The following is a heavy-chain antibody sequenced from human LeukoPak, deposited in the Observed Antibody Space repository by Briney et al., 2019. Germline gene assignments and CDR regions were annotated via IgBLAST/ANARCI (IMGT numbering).Heavy chain of an antibody. D-gene: IGHD4-17*01. Sequence: SETLSLTCAVSGGSISSTTSYWGWIRQPPGKGLEWIGRIYYSGSTYYNPSLKSRVTISVDTSKNQFSLNLSSVTAADTAVYYCASPTTVTTGIEYWGQGTLVTVSS. J-gene: IGHJ4*02. CDR3: ASPTTVTTGIEY. V-gene: IGHV4-39*01. CDR1: GGSISSTTSY. CDR2: IYYSGST.